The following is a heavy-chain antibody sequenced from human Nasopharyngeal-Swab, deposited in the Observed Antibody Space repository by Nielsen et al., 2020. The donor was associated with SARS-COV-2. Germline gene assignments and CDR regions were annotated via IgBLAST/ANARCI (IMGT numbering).Heavy chain of an antibody. Sequence: GGSLRLSCAASGFVFGNSGMHWVRQAPGKGLEWVAATSFDEKRKEYAVSVKGRFTVSRDNSRNTLYLQMDSLTPEDTAVYYCARDHVGGYTYSFFDYWGQGTLVTVSS. CDR1: GFVFGNSG. J-gene: IGHJ4*02. CDR2: TSFDEKRK. D-gene: IGHD5-18*01. V-gene: IGHV3-30*03. CDR3: ARDHVGGYTYSFFDY.